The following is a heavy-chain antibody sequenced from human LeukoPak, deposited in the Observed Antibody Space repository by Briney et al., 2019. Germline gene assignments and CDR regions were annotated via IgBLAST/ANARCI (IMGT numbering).Heavy chain of an antibody. J-gene: IGHJ4*02. CDR2: ISSSSSYT. CDR1: GFMFSGYY. CDR3: AREYSSGWYLDY. Sequence: GGSLRLSCAASGFMFSGYYMSWIRQAPGKGLEWVSYISSSSSYTNYADSVKGRFTISRDNAKNSLYLQMNSLRAEDTAVYYCAREYSSGWYLDYWGQGTLVTVSS. D-gene: IGHD6-19*01. V-gene: IGHV3-11*05.